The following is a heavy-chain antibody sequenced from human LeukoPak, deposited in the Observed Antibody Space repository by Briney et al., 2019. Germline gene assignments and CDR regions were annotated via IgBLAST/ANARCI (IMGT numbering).Heavy chain of an antibody. V-gene: IGHV4-4*07. Sequence: SETLSLTCNVSGGSINDYFWSWIRQSAGKGLEWLGRIYSSGSTNDNPSFKGRVTMSVDTSANQVSLKLLSVTAADTGVYFCAREGKWFRSYYYYMDVWGEGTTVTVPS. CDR3: AREGKWFRSYYYYMDV. CDR1: GGSINDYF. CDR2: IYSSGST. D-gene: IGHD3-10*01. J-gene: IGHJ6*03.